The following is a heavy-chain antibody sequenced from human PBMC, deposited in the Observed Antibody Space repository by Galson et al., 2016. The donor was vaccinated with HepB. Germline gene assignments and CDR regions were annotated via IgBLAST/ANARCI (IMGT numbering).Heavy chain of an antibody. D-gene: IGHD2-2*01. V-gene: IGHV1-46*02. Sequence: SVKVSCKASGYTFNNYGITWVRQTPGQGLQWMGIVSRTDGSANYEQNFQGRVTMTRDTSANTLYMEVSSLTSEDTAVYYCVRAQDQDFDTWGQGTLVTVSS. CDR3: VRAQDQDFDT. CDR1: GYTFNNYG. CDR2: VSRTDGSA. J-gene: IGHJ4*02.